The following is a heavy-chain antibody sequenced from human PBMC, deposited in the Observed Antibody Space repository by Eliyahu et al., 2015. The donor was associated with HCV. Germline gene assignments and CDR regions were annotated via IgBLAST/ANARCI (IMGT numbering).Heavy chain of an antibody. D-gene: IGHD1-26*01. CDR2: LYSDGTT. CDR3: VRDRLFPGVGRWFDP. Sequence: EVQLVESGGGLIQPGESLRLSCAASGLGVGSSHMSWVRHGPQKGGWWGSVLYSDGTTYYAESVKGRFSISRDNNKNTLYLQMSGLRVDDTAMYYCVRDRLFPGVGRWFDPWGQGTLVTVSS. CDR1: GLGVGSSH. V-gene: IGHV3-53*01. J-gene: IGHJ5*02.